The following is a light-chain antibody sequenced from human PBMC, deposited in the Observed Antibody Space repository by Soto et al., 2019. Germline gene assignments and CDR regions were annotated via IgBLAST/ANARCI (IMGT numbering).Light chain of an antibody. Sequence: EIVMTQSPATLSVSPGERATLSCRASQSVFSNLAWYQQKPGQAPGLLIYGTSTRATGIPARFSGSGSGTEFSLTISSLQSEDFAVYYWQQYNDWPRTFGQGTKVEIK. CDR3: QQYNDWPRT. V-gene: IGKV3-15*01. CDR2: GTS. CDR1: QSVFSN. J-gene: IGKJ1*01.